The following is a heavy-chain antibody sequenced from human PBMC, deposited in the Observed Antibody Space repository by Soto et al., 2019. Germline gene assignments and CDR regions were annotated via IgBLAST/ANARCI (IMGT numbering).Heavy chain of an antibody. CDR3: ARDPHGGNSEGA. CDR1: GGTFSSYA. Sequence: QVQLVQSGAEVKKPGSSVKVSCKASGGTFSSYAISWVRQAPGQGLEWMGGIIHIFGTANYAQKFQGRVTITADETTSTAYMELSSLRSEDTAMYYCARDPHGGNSEGAWGQGTLVTVSS. V-gene: IGHV1-69*01. CDR2: IIHIFGTA. D-gene: IGHD2-21*02. J-gene: IGHJ5*02.